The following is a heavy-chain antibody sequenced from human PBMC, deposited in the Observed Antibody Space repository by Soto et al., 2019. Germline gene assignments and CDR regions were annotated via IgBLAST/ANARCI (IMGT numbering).Heavy chain of an antibody. CDR2: IYSGGST. V-gene: IGHV3-66*01. D-gene: IGHD2-15*01. J-gene: IGHJ4*02. Sequence: PGGSLRLSCAASGFTVSSNYMSWVRQAPGKGLEWFSVIYSGGSTYYADSVKGRFTISRDNSKNTLYLQMNSLRAEDTAVYYCARGGGDCSGGSCYFWTYYFDYWGQGTLVTVSS. CDR3: ARGGGDCSGGSCYFWTYYFDY. CDR1: GFTVSSNY.